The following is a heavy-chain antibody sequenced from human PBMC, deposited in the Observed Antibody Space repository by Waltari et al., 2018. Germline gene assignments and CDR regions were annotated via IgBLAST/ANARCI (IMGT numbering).Heavy chain of an antibody. V-gene: IGHV3-74*01. CDR3: TRTRYCSTTSCQVDWFDP. CDR2: INGDGGST. D-gene: IGHD2-2*01. J-gene: IGHJ5*02. Sequence: EVQLVESGGGLVQAGGSLRLSCAASGFTFSTYWMPWVGQAPGKGLVWVSRINGDGGSTSYADSVKGRFTISRDNANNRLYLQMNSLRAEDTAVYYCTRTRYCSTTSCQVDWFDPWGQGTLVTVSS. CDR1: GFTFSTYW.